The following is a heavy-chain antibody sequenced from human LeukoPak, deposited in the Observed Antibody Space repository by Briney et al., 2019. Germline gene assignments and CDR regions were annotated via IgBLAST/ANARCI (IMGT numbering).Heavy chain of an antibody. V-gene: IGHV3-30-3*01. J-gene: IGHJ4*02. D-gene: IGHD3-22*01. CDR1: GFALSTDT. CDR2: ISIDGNIK. CDR3: ARDIGVNMI. Sequence: GGSLRLSCAASGFALSTDTMHWVRQAPGKGLEWVAVISIDGNIKYYTDSVKGRFTISRDNSKNTLYLQMNSPRPEDTAVYYCARDIGVNMIWGQGTLVTVSS.